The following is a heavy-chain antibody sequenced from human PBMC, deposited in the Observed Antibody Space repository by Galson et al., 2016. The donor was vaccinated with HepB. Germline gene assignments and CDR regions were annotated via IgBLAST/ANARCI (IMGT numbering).Heavy chain of an antibody. CDR3: VQGSTAPAV. D-gene: IGHD2-2*01. CDR2: ISRSGDST. Sequence: SLRLSCAASGFTFRNYGMTWVRQAPGKGLEVVSSISRSGDSTDYADSGKGRFTISRDNSKNTLSLQMNRLTADDTAIYYCVQGSTAPAVWGKGTTVTVSS. V-gene: IGHV3-23*01. CDR1: GFTFRNYG. J-gene: IGHJ6*04.